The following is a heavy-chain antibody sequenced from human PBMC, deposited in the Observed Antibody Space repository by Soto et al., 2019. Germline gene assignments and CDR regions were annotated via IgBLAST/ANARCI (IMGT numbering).Heavy chain of an antibody. D-gene: IGHD3-22*01. CDR2: ISCSTSYI. V-gene: IGHV3-21*01. CDR1: GFTFSSYS. CDR3: ARVADYCDPYYYYGMDV. J-gene: IGHJ6*02. Sequence: GGSLRLSCAASGFTFSSYSMNWVRQAPGKGLEWVSSISCSTSYIYYADSVKGRFTISRDNAKNSLYLQMNSLRAEDTAVYYCARVADYCDPYYYYGMDVWGQGTTVTVSS.